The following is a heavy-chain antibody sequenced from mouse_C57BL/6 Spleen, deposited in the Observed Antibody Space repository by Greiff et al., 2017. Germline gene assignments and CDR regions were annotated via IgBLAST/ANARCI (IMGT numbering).Heavy chain of an antibody. CDR2: INPGSGGT. J-gene: IGHJ2*01. Sequence: VQLQQSGAELVRPGTSVKVSCKASGYAFTNYLIEWVKQRPGQGLEWIGVINPGSGGTNYNEKFKGKATLTADKSSSTAYMQLSSLTSEDSAVYFCARYGSRPLYYFDDWGQGTTLTVSS. V-gene: IGHV1-54*01. CDR1: GYAFTNYL. D-gene: IGHD1-1*01. CDR3: ARYGSRPLYYFDD.